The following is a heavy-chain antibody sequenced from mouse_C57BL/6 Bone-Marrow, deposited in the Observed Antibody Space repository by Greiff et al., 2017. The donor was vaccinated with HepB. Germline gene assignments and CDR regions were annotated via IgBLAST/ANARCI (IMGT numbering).Heavy chain of an antibody. CDR1: GYTFPSYG. CDR2: IYPRSGNT. J-gene: IGHJ2*01. V-gene: IGHV1-81*01. D-gene: IGHD1-1*01. Sequence: QVQLKQSGAELARPGASVKLSCKASGYTFPSYGISWVKQRTGQGLEWIGEIYPRSGNTYYNEKFKGKATMTADKSSSTAYMERRSLTSEDSAVYFCARRGYYGSSGYWGQGTTLTVSS. CDR3: ARRGYYGSSGY.